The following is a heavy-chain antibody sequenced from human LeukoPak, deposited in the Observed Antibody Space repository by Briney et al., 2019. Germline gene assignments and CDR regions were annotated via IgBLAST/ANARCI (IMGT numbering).Heavy chain of an antibody. CDR2: ISSSGSTI. Sequence: PGGSLRLSCAASGFTFSSYEVNWVRQAPGKGLEWVSYISSSGSTIYYADSVKGRFTISRDNAKNSLYLQMNSLRAEDTAVYYCARMGSRIFGVADAFDIWGQGTMVTVSS. J-gene: IGHJ3*02. D-gene: IGHD3-3*02. V-gene: IGHV3-48*03. CDR1: GFTFSSYE. CDR3: ARMGSRIFGVADAFDI.